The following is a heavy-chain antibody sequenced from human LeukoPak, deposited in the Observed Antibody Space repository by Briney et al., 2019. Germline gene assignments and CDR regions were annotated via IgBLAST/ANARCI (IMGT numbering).Heavy chain of an antibody. J-gene: IGHJ4*02. V-gene: IGHV1-3*01. CDR2: INAGNGNT. CDR3: AREEVDTAMYDY. Sequence: ASVKVSCKASGYTFISYAMHWVRQAPGQRLEWMGWINAGNGNTKYSQKFQGRVTITRDTSASTAYMELSSLRSEDTAVYYCAREEVDTAMYDYWGQGTLVTVSS. CDR1: GYTFISYA. D-gene: IGHD5-18*01.